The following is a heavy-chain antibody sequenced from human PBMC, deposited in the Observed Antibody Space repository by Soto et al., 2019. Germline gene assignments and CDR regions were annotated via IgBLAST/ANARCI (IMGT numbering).Heavy chain of an antibody. V-gene: IGHV1-69*13. J-gene: IGHJ5*02. CDR2: IIPIFGTA. D-gene: IGHD3-22*01. CDR3: ARVPLTSYYDSSGYWWFDP. CDR1: GGTFSSYA. Sequence: GASVKVSCKASGGTFSSYAISWVRQAPGQGLEWMGGIIPIFGTANYAQKFQGRVTITADESTSTAYMELSSLRSEDTAVYYRARVPLTSYYDSSGYWWFDPWGQGCRVTVSS.